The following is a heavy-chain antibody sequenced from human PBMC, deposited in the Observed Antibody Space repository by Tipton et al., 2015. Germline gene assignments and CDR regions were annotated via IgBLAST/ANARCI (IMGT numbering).Heavy chain of an antibody. Sequence: GLVKPSETLSLTCAVSGGSMSSGTYYWTWIRQHPGMGLEWIGYISYSGSTHYNPSLKSRVTISLDTSRSHFSLKLTSVTAADTAVYYCARDGLLSSDSNYYGLDVWGQGTTVTVSS. CDR1: GGSMSSGTYY. V-gene: IGHV4-31*11. J-gene: IGHJ6*02. CDR2: ISYSGST. D-gene: IGHD3-22*01. CDR3: ARDGLLSSDSNYYGLDV.